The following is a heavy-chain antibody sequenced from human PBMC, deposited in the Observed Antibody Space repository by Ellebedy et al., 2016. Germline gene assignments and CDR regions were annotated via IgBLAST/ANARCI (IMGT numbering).Heavy chain of an antibody. CDR3: ARGMAAGYYDGIGYHSAFYGMDV. J-gene: IGHJ6*02. D-gene: IGHD3-22*01. CDR2: LYSGGTI. Sequence: GESLKISCAASGFIVSTNYMSWVRQAPGKGLEWVATLYSGGTILYADSVRGRFTISRDTSKNTLYLQMNNLRAEDTALYYCARGMAAGYYDGIGYHSAFYGMDVWGRGTTVTVSS. CDR1: GFIVSTNY. V-gene: IGHV3-66*01.